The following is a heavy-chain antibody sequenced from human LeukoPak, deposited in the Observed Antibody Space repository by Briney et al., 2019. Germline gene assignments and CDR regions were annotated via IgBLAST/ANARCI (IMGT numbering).Heavy chain of an antibody. D-gene: IGHD4-17*01. Sequence: GGSLKISCKGSGYRFTRLWIGWVRQVPGKGPGWMGIIYPGDSYTIYRPSFQGQVTISADKSISTAYLQWSSLKASDTAMYYCARPTHDCGDVFDYWGQGTLVTVSS. CDR2: IYPGDSYT. J-gene: IGHJ4*02. V-gene: IGHV5-51*01. CDR3: ARPTHDCGDVFDY. CDR1: GYRFTRLW.